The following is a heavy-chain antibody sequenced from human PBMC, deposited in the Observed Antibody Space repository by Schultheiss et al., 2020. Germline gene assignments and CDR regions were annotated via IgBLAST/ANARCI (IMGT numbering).Heavy chain of an antibody. D-gene: IGHD5-18*01. V-gene: IGHV3-7*01. CDR1: GFTFSSYW. Sequence: GGSLRLSCAASGFTFSSYWMAWVRQAPGKGLEWVANTKEDGSEKYYVDSVKGRFTISRDNAKNSLYLQMNSLRAEDTAAYYCARVHNYGLDNWGQGTLVTVS. CDR3: ARVHNYGLDN. J-gene: IGHJ4*02. CDR2: TKEDGSEK.